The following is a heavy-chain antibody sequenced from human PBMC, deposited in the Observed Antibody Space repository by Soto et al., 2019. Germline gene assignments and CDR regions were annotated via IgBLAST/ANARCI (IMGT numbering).Heavy chain of an antibody. V-gene: IGHV1-3*01. D-gene: IGHD2-15*01. CDR1: GYTFTSYA. J-gene: IGHJ4*02. CDR3: ARGGYCSGGSCYSLLPFDY. CDR2: INAGNGNT. Sequence: ASVKVSCKASGYTFTSYAMHWVRQAPGQRLEWMGWINAGNGNTKYSQKFQGRVTITRDTSASTAYMELSSLRSEDTAVYYCARGGYCSGGSCYSLLPFDYWGQGTLVTVSS.